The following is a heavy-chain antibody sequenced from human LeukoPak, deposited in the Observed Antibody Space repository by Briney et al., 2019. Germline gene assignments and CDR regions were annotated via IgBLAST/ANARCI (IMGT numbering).Heavy chain of an antibody. CDR2: INPNSGGT. Sequence: ASVKVSCKASGYTFTGYYMHWVRQAPGQGLEWMGWINPNSGGTNYALKLQGRVTMTRDTSISTAYMELSRLRSDDTAVYYCAKGPSAYYFDYWGQGTLVTVSS. CDR3: AKGPSAYYFDY. J-gene: IGHJ4*02. D-gene: IGHD6-25*01. CDR1: GYTFTGYY. V-gene: IGHV1-2*02.